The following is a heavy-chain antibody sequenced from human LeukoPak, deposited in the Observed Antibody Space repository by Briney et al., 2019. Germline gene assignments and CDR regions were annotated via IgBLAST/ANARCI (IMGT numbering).Heavy chain of an antibody. CDR1: GGTFSSYA. CDR3: ARERRYDSSGTGFDY. V-gene: IGHV1-69*05. J-gene: IGHJ4*02. D-gene: IGHD3-22*01. CDR2: IIPILGTA. Sequence: SVKVSCKASGGTFSSYAISWVRQAPGQGLEWMGGIIPILGTANYAQKFQGRVTITTDESTSTAYMELSSLRSEDTAVYYCARERRYDSSGTGFDYWGQGTLVTVSS.